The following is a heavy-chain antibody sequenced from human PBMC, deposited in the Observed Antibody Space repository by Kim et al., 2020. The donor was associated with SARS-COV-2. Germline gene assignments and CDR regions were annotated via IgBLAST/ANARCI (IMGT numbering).Heavy chain of an antibody. CDR1: GYSISSGYY. Sequence: SETLSLTCTVSGYSISSGYYWGWIRQPPGTGLEWIGSIYHSGSTYYNPSLKSRVTISVDTSKNQFSLKLSSVTAADTAVYYCARDTMGTAFDIWGQGTMVTVSS. CDR3: ARDTMGTAFDI. V-gene: IGHV4-38-2*02. CDR2: IYHSGST. D-gene: IGHD3-10*01. J-gene: IGHJ3*02.